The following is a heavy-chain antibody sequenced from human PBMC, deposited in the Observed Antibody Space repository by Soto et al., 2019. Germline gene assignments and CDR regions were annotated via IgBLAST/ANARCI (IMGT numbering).Heavy chain of an antibody. CDR2: ISAYNGNR. V-gene: IGHV1-18*01. J-gene: IGHJ6*02. CDR3: ARGGQECSNTGCGYIYDGMDV. CDR1: GYTFSHYG. Sequence: GASVKVSCKASGYTFSHYGIGWVRQAPGQGLEWMGWISAYNGNRHYAERLQGRITMTTNTSTSTADMELRSLSSDDTAVYFCARGGQECSNTGCGYIYDGMDVWGQGTTVTGSS. D-gene: IGHD2-2*01.